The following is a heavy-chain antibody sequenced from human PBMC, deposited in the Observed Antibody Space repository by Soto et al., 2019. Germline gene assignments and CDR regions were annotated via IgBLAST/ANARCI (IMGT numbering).Heavy chain of an antibody. CDR1: GFTFSSYA. CDR2: IPYDGSNK. Sequence: PGGSLRLSCAASGFTFSSYAMHWVRQAPGKGLEWVAVIPYDGSNKYYADSVKGRFTISRDNSKNTLYLQMNSLRAEDTAVYYCARDGAYGDYLDYWGQGTLVTVSS. CDR3: ARDGAYGDYLDY. V-gene: IGHV3-30-3*01. J-gene: IGHJ4*02. D-gene: IGHD4-17*01.